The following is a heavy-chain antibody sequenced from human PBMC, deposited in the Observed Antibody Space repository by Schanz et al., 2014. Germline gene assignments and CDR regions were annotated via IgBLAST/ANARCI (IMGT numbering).Heavy chain of an antibody. D-gene: IGHD3-10*01. Sequence: EVQLVESGGGLVKPGGSLRLSCAASGFSFSGYGMHWVRQAPGKGLEWVSHIVGSGDSTYYADSVKGRFTISRDNSKNTLYLQMNSLRAEDTAVYYCAKDDVWASGSYYDYWGQGTLVTVSS. CDR3: AKDDVWASGSYYDY. CDR2: IVGSGDST. CDR1: GFSFSGYG. J-gene: IGHJ4*02. V-gene: IGHV3-23*04.